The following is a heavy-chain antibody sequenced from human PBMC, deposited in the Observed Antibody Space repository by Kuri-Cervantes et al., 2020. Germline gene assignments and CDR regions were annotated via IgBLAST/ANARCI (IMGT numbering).Heavy chain of an antibody. CDR2: INAGNGNT. CDR3: ARRYLDGGADY. D-gene: IGHD3/OR15-3a*01. Sequence: ASVKVSCKASGYTFTSYAMHWVRQAPGQRLEWMGWINAGNGNTKYSQKFQGRVTITRDTSASTVYMELSSLRSEDTAVYYCARRYLDGGADYWGQGTLVTVSS. CDR1: GYTFTSYA. V-gene: IGHV1-3*01. J-gene: IGHJ4*02.